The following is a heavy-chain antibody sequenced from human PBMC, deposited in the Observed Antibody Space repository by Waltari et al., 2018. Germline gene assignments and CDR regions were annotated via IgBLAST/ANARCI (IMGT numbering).Heavy chain of an antibody. CDR2: ISGGGTGT. J-gene: IGHJ4*02. V-gene: IGHV3-23*03. D-gene: IGHD2-15*01. CDR1: GLTFSGYA. CDR3: ARCTGGSCYGFDY. Sequence: EVQLLESGGGLVQPGGSLRLSCAASGLTFSGYARSWVRQAPGKGLEWVSFISGGGTGTYYGDSVKGRFTISRDNSKSTVYLQMNSLRAEDTAVYYCARCTGGSCYGFDYWGQGTLVTVSS.